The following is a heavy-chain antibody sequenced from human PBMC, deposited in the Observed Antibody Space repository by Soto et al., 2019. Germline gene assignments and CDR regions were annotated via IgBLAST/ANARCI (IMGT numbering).Heavy chain of an antibody. Sequence: SVKVSCKASGGPFSIYAINWLRQAPGQGLLWMGGIIPISGTTNYTQQFQGRLSIIADESTGTVYMDLSSLTSEDTAVYYCARAPGYSYGFIFYFEDWGQGTVVTVSS. CDR3: ARAPGYSYGFIFYFED. V-gene: IGHV1-69*13. D-gene: IGHD5-18*01. CDR1: GGPFSIYA. CDR2: IIPISGTT. J-gene: IGHJ4*02.